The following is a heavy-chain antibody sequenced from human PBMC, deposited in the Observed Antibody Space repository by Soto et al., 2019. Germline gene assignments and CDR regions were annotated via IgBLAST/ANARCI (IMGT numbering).Heavy chain of an antibody. V-gene: IGHV1-18*01. D-gene: IGHD6-6*01. CDR3: ARAGLYSSSSGLYYYYGMDV. CDR1: GYTFTSYG. J-gene: IGHJ6*02. CDR2: ISAYNGNT. Sequence: ASVKVSCKASGYTFTSYGISWVRQAPGQGLEWMGWISAYNGNTNYAQKLQGRVTMTTDTSTSTAYMELRSLRSDDTAVYYCARAGLYSSSSGLYYYYGMDVWGRGTTVTVSS.